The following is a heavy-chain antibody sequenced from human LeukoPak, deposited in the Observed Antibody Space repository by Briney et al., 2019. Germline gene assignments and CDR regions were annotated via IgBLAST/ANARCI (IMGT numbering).Heavy chain of an antibody. D-gene: IGHD1-26*01. CDR1: GFTFSSYA. J-gene: IGHJ4*02. Sequence: GRSLRLSSAASGFTFSSYAMHWVRQAPGKGLEWVAVISYDGSNKYYADSVKGRFTISRDNSKNTLYLQMNSLRAEDTAVYYCARDHSGSYYFDYWGQGTLVTVSS. CDR3: ARDHSGSYYFDY. CDR2: ISYDGSNK. V-gene: IGHV3-30*04.